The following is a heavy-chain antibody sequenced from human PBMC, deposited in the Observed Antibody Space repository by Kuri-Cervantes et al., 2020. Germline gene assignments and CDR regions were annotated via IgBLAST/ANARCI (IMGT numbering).Heavy chain of an antibody. D-gene: IGHD3-22*01. Sequence: LSLTCAASGFTFSSYAMHWVRQAPGKGLEWVAVISYDGSNKYYADSVKGRFTISRDNSKNTLYLQMNSLRAEDTAVYYCARVNYVVVITSAVYFQHWGQGTLVTVSS. CDR3: ARVNYVVVITSAVYFQH. CDR1: GFTFSSYA. J-gene: IGHJ1*01. CDR2: ISYDGSNK. V-gene: IGHV3-30-3*01.